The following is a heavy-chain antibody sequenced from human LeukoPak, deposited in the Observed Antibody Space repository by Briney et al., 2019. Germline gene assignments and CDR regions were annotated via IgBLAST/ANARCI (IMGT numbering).Heavy chain of an antibody. Sequence: PGGSLRLSCAASGFTFDDHGMSWVRQAPGKGLEWVSGINWNGGSTGYADSVKGRFTISRDNAKNSLYLQMNSLTAEDTALYYCARHYYDSSGYYSVNFFDYWGQGTLVTVSS. J-gene: IGHJ4*02. CDR1: GFTFDDHG. D-gene: IGHD3-22*01. CDR3: ARHYYDSSGYYSVNFFDY. V-gene: IGHV3-20*04. CDR2: INWNGGST.